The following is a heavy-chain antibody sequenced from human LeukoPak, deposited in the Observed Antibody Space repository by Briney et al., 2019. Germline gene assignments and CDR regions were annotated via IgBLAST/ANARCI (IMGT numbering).Heavy chain of an antibody. V-gene: IGHV3-30-3*01. CDR1: GFTFSSYA. CDR2: ISYSGSNK. Sequence: GGSLRLSCAASGFTFSSYAMNWVRQAPGKGLEWVSFISYSGSNKYYANSVKGRFTISRDNSKNTLYLQMNSLRAEDTAVYYCARARVYCGGDCYGSSDYWGQGNLVTVSS. D-gene: IGHD2-21*02. J-gene: IGHJ4*02. CDR3: ARARVYCGGDCYGSSDY.